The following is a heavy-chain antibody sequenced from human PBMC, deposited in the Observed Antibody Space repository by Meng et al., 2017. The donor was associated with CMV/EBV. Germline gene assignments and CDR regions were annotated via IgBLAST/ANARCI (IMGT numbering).Heavy chain of an antibody. D-gene: IGHD3-3*01. CDR3: ARDRSGDGVHFDY. Sequence: GESLKISCAASGFTFRNYAMHWVRQAPGKGLQYVSAISSNGSNTYYADSVKGRFTIYRDNSKNTLYLQMGSLRAEDMAVYYCARDRSGDGVHFDYWGQGTLVTVSS. CDR2: ISSNGSNT. V-gene: IGHV3-64*02. J-gene: IGHJ4*02. CDR1: GFTFRNYA.